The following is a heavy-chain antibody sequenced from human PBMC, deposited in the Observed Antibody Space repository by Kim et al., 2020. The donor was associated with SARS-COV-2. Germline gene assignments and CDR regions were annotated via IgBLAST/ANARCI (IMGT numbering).Heavy chain of an antibody. J-gene: IGHJ4*03. V-gene: IGHV3-53*01. CDR2: IYSDGRT. D-gene: IGHD3-9*01. Sequence: GGSLRLSCAASGFTVTTYYMSWVRQAPGKGLEWVSVIYSDGRTFYADSVKGRFTISRDSSRNTVFLQMNSLRPEDTAMYYCARRIFTLGWPFALWGRGAL. CDR1: GFTVTTYY. CDR3: ARRIFTLGWPFAL.